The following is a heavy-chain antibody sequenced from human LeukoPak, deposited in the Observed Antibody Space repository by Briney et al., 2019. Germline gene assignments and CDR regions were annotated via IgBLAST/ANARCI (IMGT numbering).Heavy chain of an antibody. J-gene: IGHJ3*02. D-gene: IGHD1-26*01. CDR2: IIPIFGTA. CDR3: ASNWELDAFDI. Sequence: GASVKVSCKASGGTFSSYAISWVRQAPGQGLEWMGGIIPIFGTANYAQKFQGRVTITADESTSTAYMELSSLRSEDTAVYYCASNWELDAFDIWGQGTMVTVSS. V-gene: IGHV1-69*13. CDR1: GGTFSSYA.